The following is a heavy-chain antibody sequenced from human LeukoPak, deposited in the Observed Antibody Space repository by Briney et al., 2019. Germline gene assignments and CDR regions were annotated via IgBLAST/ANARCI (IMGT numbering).Heavy chain of an antibody. D-gene: IGHD2-15*01. Sequence: ASVKVSCKASGYTFTSYGISWVRQAPGQGLEWMGWISTYNGNTNYAQKLQGRVTMTTDTSTSTAYMELRRLRSDDTAVYYCARDLGRYCSGGRCHYYSYYMDVWGKGTTVTVSS. CDR3: ARDLGRYCSGGRCHYYSYYMDV. J-gene: IGHJ6*03. CDR2: ISTYNGNT. CDR1: GYTFTSYG. V-gene: IGHV1-18*01.